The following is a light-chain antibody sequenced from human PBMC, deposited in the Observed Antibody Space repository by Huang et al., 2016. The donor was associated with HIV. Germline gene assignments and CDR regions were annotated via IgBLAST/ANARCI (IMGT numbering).Light chain of an antibody. CDR2: GAA. J-gene: IGKJ2*01. CDR1: QSVSTN. Sequence: EVVMTQSPATLSLSPGGRATLSCRASQSVSTNLAWYQQKPGQAPRLLIYGAATRAAGSPGRLCGSGSWTEFTLTINSLQSEDFVVYYCQQYYNWPPYTFGQGTKLEIK. CDR3: QQYYNWPPYT. V-gene: IGKV3-15*01.